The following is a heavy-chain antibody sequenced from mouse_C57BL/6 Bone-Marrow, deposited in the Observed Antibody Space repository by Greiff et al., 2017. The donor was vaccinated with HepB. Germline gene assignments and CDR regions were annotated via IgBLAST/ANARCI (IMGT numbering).Heavy chain of an antibody. Sequence: EVHLVESGGGLVKPGGSLKLSCAASGFTFSSYAMSWVRQTPEKRLEWVATISDGGSYTYYPDNVKGRFTISRDNAKNNLYLQMSHLKSEDTAMYYCARDLTTVVARYFDVWGTGTTVTVSS. CDR2: ISDGGSYT. CDR1: GFTFSSYA. J-gene: IGHJ1*03. D-gene: IGHD1-1*01. CDR3: ARDLTTVVARYFDV. V-gene: IGHV5-4*01.